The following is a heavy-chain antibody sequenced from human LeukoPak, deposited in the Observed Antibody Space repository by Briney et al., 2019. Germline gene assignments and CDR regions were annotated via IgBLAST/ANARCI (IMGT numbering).Heavy chain of an antibody. CDR1: GFTFSSYG. Sequence: GGSLRLSCAASGFTFSSYGMSWVRQAPGKGLEWVSAISGSGGSTYYADSVKGRFTISRDNAKNSLYLQMNSLRAEDTAVYYCASSRNYDYVWGSYRYFDYWGPGNPGHRLL. V-gene: IGHV3-23*01. CDR3: ASSRNYDYVWGSYRYFDY. J-gene: IGHJ4*02. CDR2: ISGSGGST. D-gene: IGHD3-16*02.